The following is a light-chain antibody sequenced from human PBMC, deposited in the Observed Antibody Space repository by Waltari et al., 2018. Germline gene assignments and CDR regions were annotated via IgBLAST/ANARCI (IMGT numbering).Light chain of an antibody. Sequence: QSALTQPASVSGSPGESITISCTGTSTDIGGYVCVSWYQQHPDKPPKLIISEVNSRPSGVSARFSGSRSGNTASLTISGLQAEDAADYYCSSYTSSDTLVLGTGTKVIVL. CDR1: STDIGGYVC. J-gene: IGLJ1*01. CDR3: SSYTSSDTLV. CDR2: EVN. V-gene: IGLV2-14*01.